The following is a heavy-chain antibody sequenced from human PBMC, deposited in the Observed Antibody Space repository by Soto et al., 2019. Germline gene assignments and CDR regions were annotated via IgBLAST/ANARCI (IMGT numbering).Heavy chain of an antibody. Sequence: SVKVSCKASGGTFSSYAISWVRQAPGQGLEWMGGIIPIFGTANYAQKFQGRVTITADESTSTTYMELSSLRSEDTAVYYCAREMALAATNPLDAFDIWGQGTMVTVSS. D-gene: IGHD6-25*01. V-gene: IGHV1-69*13. CDR3: AREMALAATNPLDAFDI. J-gene: IGHJ3*02. CDR2: IIPIFGTA. CDR1: GGTFSSYA.